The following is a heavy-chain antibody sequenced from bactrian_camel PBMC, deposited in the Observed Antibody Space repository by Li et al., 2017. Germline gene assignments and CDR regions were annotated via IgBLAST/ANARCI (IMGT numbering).Heavy chain of an antibody. J-gene: IGHJ4*01. V-gene: IGHV3S44*01. Sequence: VQLVESGGGSVQSGGSLRLSCQASGITDSLYSMGWFRQPPGLGREGVAFIDADGTITYVNAVKGRFTIPEDNADNTLYLQMHSLKPEDTGMYFCAYAPYRAGDVRRRDVRCALADPYWGQGTQVTVS. CDR2: FIDADGTI. D-gene: IGHD1*01. CDR1: GITDSLYS. CDR3: AYAPYRAGDVRRRDVRCALADPY.